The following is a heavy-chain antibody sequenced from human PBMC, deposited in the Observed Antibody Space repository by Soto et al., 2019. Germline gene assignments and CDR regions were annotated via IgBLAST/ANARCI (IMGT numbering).Heavy chain of an antibody. CDR1: GFTFSSYG. V-gene: IGHV3-30*18. J-gene: IGHJ4*02. D-gene: IGHD2-2*01. Sequence: VGSLRLSCAASGFTFSSYGMHWVRQAPGKGLEWVAVISYDGSNKYYADSVKGRFTISRDNSKNTLYLQMNSLRAEDTAVYYCAKGGYCSSTSCYVDYWGQGTLVTVSS. CDR2: ISYDGSNK. CDR3: AKGGYCSSTSCYVDY.